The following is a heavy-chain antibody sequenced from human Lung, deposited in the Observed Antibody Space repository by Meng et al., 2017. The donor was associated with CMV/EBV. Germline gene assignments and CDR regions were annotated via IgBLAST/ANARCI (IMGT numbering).Heavy chain of an antibody. V-gene: IGHV3-73*01. CDR2: IRSKANSYAT. CDR1: GFTFSGSA. Sequence: GESLKISCAASGFTFSGSAMHWVRQASGKGLEWVGRIRSKANSYATAYAASVKGRFTISRDDSKNTAYLQMNSLKTEDTAVYCCTRPFYCSSTSCYKFRAFDIWGQGXMVTVSS. D-gene: IGHD2-2*02. J-gene: IGHJ3*02. CDR3: TRPFYCSSTSCYKFRAFDI.